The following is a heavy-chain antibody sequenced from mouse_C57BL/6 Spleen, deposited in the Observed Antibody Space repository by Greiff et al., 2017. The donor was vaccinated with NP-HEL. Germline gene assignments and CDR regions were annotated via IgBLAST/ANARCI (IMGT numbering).Heavy chain of an antibody. CDR2: INPSTGGT. V-gene: IGHV1-53*01. CDR3: ARGGIYYYGSSYVGNY. J-gene: IGHJ2*01. Sequence: VQLQQSGTELVKPGASVKLSCKASGYTFTSYWMHWVKQRPGQGLERIGNINPSTGGTNYNEKFKSKATLTVDKYASTAYMQRSSLTSEDSAVYYCARGGIYYYGSSYVGNYWGQGTTLTVSS. D-gene: IGHD1-1*01. CDR1: GYTFTSYW.